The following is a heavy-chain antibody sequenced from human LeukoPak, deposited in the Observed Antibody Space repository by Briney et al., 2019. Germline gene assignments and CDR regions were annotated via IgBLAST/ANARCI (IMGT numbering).Heavy chain of an antibody. Sequence: SETLSLTCTVSGYSFSSGYYWAWVRQPPGKGLEWIGSIYHSGSTYYNPSLKSRVTISVDTSKNQFSLKLSSVTAADTAVYYCAREGYSSGWYGDYWGQGTLVTVSS. CDR1: GYSFSSGYY. V-gene: IGHV4-38-2*02. CDR2: IYHSGST. J-gene: IGHJ4*02. D-gene: IGHD6-19*01. CDR3: AREGYSSGWYGDY.